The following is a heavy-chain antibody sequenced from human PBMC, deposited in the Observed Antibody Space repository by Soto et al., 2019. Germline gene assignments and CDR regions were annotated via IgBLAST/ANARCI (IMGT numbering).Heavy chain of an antibody. Sequence: GGSLRLSCAASGFTFSSYGMHWVRQAPGKGLEWVAVIWYDGSNKYYADSVKGRFTISRDNSKNTLYLQMNSLRAEDTAVYYCAKAGRDWNFYYYYGMDVWGQGTTVTVSS. V-gene: IGHV3-33*06. CDR2: IWYDGSNK. D-gene: IGHD1-7*01. J-gene: IGHJ6*02. CDR3: AKAGRDWNFYYYYGMDV. CDR1: GFTFSSYG.